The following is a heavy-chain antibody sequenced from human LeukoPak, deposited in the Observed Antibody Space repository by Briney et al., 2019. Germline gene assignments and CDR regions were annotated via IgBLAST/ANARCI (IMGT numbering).Heavy chain of an antibody. D-gene: IGHD2-2*02. Sequence: ASVKVSCKASGYTFTGYYMHWVRQAPGQGLEWMGRINPNSGGTNYAQKFQGRVTMTRDTSISTAYMELRSLRSDDTAVYYCARGKVVPAAILDYYYYMDVWGKGTTVTVSS. CDR3: ARGKVVPAAILDYYYYMDV. CDR2: INPNSGGT. V-gene: IGHV1-2*06. J-gene: IGHJ6*03. CDR1: GYTFTGYY.